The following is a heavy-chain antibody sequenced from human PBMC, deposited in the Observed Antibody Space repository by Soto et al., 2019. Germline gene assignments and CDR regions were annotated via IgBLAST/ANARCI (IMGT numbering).Heavy chain of an antibody. CDR2: IIPILGIA. D-gene: IGHD2-21*01. J-gene: IGHJ6*02. CDR1: GYTFTSYA. CDR3: ARDLGGASAYYYYGMDV. Sequence: SVKVSCKASGYTFTSYAIHWVRQAPGQRLEWMGRIIPILGIANYAQKFQGRVTITADKSTSTAYMELSSLRSEDTAVYYCARDLGGASAYYYYGMDVWGQGTTVTVSS. V-gene: IGHV1-69*04.